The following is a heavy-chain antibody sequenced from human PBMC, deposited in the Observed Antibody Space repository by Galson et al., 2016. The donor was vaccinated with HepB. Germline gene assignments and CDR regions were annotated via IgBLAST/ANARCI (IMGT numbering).Heavy chain of an antibody. J-gene: IGHJ3*01. CDR1: FRVSRYG. Sequence: FRVSRYGTDWVRQAPGKGLEGEALISEGGKKKYFADSVKGRFTVSRDNSKNTLYLQMNSLRAEDTAVYYCARDRFPRVTRGRNWFDPWGQGTMVTVSS. V-gene: IGHV3-30*04. CDR3: ARDRFPRVTRGRNWFDP. D-gene: IGHD1-20*01. CDR2: ISEGGKKK.